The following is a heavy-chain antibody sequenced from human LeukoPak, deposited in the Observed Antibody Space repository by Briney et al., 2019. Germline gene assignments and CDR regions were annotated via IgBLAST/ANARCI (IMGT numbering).Heavy chain of an antibody. Sequence: SETLSLTCAVYGGSFSSYYWSWIRQPAGKGLEWIGRIYTSGSTNYNPSLKSRVTMSVDTSKNQFSLKLSSVTAADTAVYYCARDGSSWSGAFDYWGQGTLVTVSS. D-gene: IGHD6-13*01. CDR1: GGSFSSYY. V-gene: IGHV4-4*07. CDR2: IYTSGST. J-gene: IGHJ4*02. CDR3: ARDGSSWSGAFDY.